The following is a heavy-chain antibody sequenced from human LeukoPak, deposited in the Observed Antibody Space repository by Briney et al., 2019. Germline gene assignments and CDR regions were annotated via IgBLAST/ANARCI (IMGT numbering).Heavy chain of an antibody. J-gene: IGHJ4*02. D-gene: IGHD3-22*01. V-gene: IGHV3-21*01. CDR1: GFTFSSYS. Sequence: GGSLRLSCAASGFTFSSYSMNWVRQAPGKGLEWVSSISSSSSYIYYADSVKGRFTISRDNSKNTLYLQMNSLRAEDTAVYYCARGILYYYDSSGLDYWGQGTLVTVSS. CDR2: ISSSSSYI. CDR3: ARGILYYYDSSGLDY.